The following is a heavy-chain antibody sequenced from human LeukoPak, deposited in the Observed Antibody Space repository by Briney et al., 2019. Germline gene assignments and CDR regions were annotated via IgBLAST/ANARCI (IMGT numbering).Heavy chain of an antibody. CDR2: IYYSGST. Sequence: SQTLSLTCTVSGGSISSGGYYWSWIRQHPGKGLEWIGYIYYSGSTYYNSSLKSRVTISVDTSKNQFSLKLSSVTAADTAVYYCARAPGAYCSSTSCYTSGAFDIWGQGTMVTVSS. CDR1: GGSISSGGYY. J-gene: IGHJ3*02. CDR3: ARAPGAYCSSTSCYTSGAFDI. D-gene: IGHD2-2*02. V-gene: IGHV4-31*03.